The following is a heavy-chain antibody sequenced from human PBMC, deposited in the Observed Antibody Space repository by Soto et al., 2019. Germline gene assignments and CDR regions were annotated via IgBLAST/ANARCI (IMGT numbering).Heavy chain of an antibody. CDR1: GFTFSSYG. CDR3: ARDRQYYDTSGSFRFDP. D-gene: IGHD3-22*01. Sequence: GESLKISCAASGFTFSSYGMHWVRQAPGKGLEWVALIWYDGNNKYYADSVKGRFTISRDNSKNTLYLQMNSLRAEDTAVYYCARDRQYYDTSGSFRFDPWGQGTLVTVSS. J-gene: IGHJ5*02. V-gene: IGHV3-33*01. CDR2: IWYDGNNK.